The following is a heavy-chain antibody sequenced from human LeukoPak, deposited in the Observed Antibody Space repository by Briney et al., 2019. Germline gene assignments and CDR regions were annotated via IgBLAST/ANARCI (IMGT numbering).Heavy chain of an antibody. D-gene: IGHD5-18*01. CDR1: GGSFSGYY. CDR3: ARGVYGYDY. CDR2: INHSGST. Sequence: SETLSLTCAVYGGSFSGYYWSWIRQPPGKGLEWIEEINHSGSTNYNPSLKSRVTISVDTSKNQFSLKLSSVTAADTAVYYCARGVYGYDYWGQGTLVTVSS. J-gene: IGHJ4*02. V-gene: IGHV4-34*01.